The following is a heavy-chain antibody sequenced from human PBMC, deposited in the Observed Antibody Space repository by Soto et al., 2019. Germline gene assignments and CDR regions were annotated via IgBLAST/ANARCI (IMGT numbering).Heavy chain of an antibody. V-gene: IGHV1-18*01. CDR2: INTYNGYT. Sequence: QVQLVQSGAEVKKPGASVKVSCKAPGNTFTSYGITWVRQAPAQGLEWMGWINTYNGYTNYAHKLQGRVTMSTDTSTNAAYMEMRSLRSDSTAVYDCAGDYQMLLPGTFDHWGQGTLVTVSS. CDR1: GNTFTSYG. J-gene: IGHJ4*02. CDR3: AGDYQMLLPGTFDH. D-gene: IGHD2-2*01.